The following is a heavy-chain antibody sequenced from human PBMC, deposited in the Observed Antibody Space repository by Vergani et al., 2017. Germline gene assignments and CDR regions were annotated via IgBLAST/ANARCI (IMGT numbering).Heavy chain of an antibody. CDR1: GFTFSSYS. D-gene: IGHD6-13*01. CDR2: ISSSSSYI. V-gene: IGHV3-21*04. CDR3: VKDIAASGNYWYFDL. J-gene: IGHJ2*01. Sequence: EVQLVESGGGLVKPGGSLRLSCAASGFTFSSYSMNWVRQAPGKGLEWVSSISSSSSYIYYADSEKGRFTISRDNAKNSLYLQMNSLRAEDTALYYCVKDIAASGNYWYFDLWGRGTLVTVSS.